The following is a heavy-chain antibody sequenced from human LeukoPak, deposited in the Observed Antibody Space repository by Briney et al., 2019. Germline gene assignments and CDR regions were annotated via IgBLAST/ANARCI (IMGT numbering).Heavy chain of an antibody. Sequence: GGSLRLSCAASGFTFSSSAMSWVRQAPGKGLEWVSSISGSGSGGSTYYADSVKGRFTISRDPSKNSVFLQMHTVTLEDTAFYFCARGHNHYDSSGYSFDSWGQGTLVTVSS. CDR3: ARGHNHYDSSGYSFDS. V-gene: IGHV3-23*01. D-gene: IGHD3-22*01. CDR1: GFTFSSSA. CDR2: ISGSGSGGST. J-gene: IGHJ5*01.